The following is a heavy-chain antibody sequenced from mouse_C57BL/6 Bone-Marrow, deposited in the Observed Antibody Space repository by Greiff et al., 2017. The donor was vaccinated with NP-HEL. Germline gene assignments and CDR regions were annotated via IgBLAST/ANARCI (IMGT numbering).Heavy chain of an antibody. V-gene: IGHV2-6-1*01. J-gene: IGHJ4*01. CDR2: IWSDGST. CDR1: GFSLTSYG. D-gene: IGHD3-2*02. Sequence: QVQLKQSGPGLVAPSQSLSITCTVSGFSLTSYGVHWVRQPPGKGLEWLVVIWSDGSTTYNSALKSRLSISKDNSKSQVFLKMNSLQTDDTAMYYCARHREDSSGYVRYYAMDYWGQGTSVTVSS. CDR3: ARHREDSSGYVRYYAMDY.